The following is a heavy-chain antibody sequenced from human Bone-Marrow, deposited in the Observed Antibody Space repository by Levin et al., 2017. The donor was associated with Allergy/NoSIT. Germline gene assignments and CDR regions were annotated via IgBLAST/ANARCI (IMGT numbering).Heavy chain of an antibody. V-gene: IGHV3-74*01. CDR2: TNSDGSET. CDR1: GFTFSSYW. CDR3: ARAGSGKWNAWFDS. Sequence: AGGSLRLSCAASGFTFSSYWMHWVRQAPGQGLVWVSRTNSDGSETSYADSVKGRFTVSRDNAKNTLYLQMNSLRAEDTAVYYCARAGSGKWNAWFDSWGQGTLVTVSS. D-gene: IGHD1-1*01. J-gene: IGHJ5*01.